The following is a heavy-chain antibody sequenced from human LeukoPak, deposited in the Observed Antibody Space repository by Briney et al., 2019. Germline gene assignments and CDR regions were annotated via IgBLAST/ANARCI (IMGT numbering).Heavy chain of an antibody. CDR2: ISGSGGST. CDR1: GFTFSSYA. D-gene: IGHD6-13*01. CDR3: ARVGIAAAVPGWFDP. Sequence: PGGSLRLSCAASGFTFSSYAMSWVRQAPGKGLEWVSAISGSGGSTYYADSVKGRFTISRDNSKNTLYLQMNSLRAEDTAVYYCARVGIAAAVPGWFDPWGQGTLVTVSS. J-gene: IGHJ5*02. V-gene: IGHV3-23*01.